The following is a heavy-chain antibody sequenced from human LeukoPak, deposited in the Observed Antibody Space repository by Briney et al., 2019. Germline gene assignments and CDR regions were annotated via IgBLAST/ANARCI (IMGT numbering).Heavy chain of an antibody. Sequence: ASVKVSCKASGGTFSSYAISWVRQAPGQGLEWMGGIIPIFGTANYAQKFQGRVTITADESTSTAYMELSSLRSEDTAVYYCARYPRYPYYDILTGFPGNYYYYGMDVWGQGTTVTVS. CDR3: ARYPRYPYYDILTGFPGNYYYYGMDV. CDR2: IIPIFGTA. CDR1: GGTFSSYA. D-gene: IGHD3-9*01. V-gene: IGHV1-69*13. J-gene: IGHJ6*02.